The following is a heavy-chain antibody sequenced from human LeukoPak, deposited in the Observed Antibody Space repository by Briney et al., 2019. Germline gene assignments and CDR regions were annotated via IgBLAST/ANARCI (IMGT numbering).Heavy chain of an antibody. D-gene: IGHD4-17*01. CDR2: ISGSGGTI. J-gene: IGHJ5*02. CDR3: ARQTTVTTYNSYDP. Sequence: GGSLRLSCAASGFTSSSYSMNWVRQAPGKGLEWVSYISGSGGTIYYAASVRGRFTISRDNAKNSLYLQMNSLRVEDTAIYFCARQTTVTTYNSYDPWGQGTLVTVSS. CDR1: GFTSSSYS. V-gene: IGHV3-48*04.